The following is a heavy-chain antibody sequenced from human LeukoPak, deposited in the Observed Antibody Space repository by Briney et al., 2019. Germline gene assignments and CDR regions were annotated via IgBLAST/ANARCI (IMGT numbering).Heavy chain of an antibody. D-gene: IGHD6-19*01. CDR3: ARAGAGTEGFDY. J-gene: IGHJ4*02. CDR2: INPNSGGT. Sequence: ASVKVSCKASGYTFTGYYMHWVRQAPGQGLEWMGWINPNSGGTNYAQKFQGRVTMTRGTSISTAYMELSRLRSDDTAVYYCARAGAGTEGFDYWGQGTLVTVSS. V-gene: IGHV1-2*02. CDR1: GYTFTGYY.